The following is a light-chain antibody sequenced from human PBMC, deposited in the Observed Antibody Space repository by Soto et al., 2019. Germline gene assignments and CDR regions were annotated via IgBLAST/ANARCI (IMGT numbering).Light chain of an antibody. Sequence: QSALTQPPSASGSPGQSVTISCTGTSSDVGGYDYVSWYQQHPGKAPKLMIYEVFKRPSGVPDRFSGSKSGNTASLTVSGLQAEDEAYYYCCSYAGNNNLIFGGGTKLTVL. CDR3: CSYAGNNNLI. J-gene: IGLJ2*01. CDR2: EVF. CDR1: SSDVGGYDY. V-gene: IGLV2-8*01.